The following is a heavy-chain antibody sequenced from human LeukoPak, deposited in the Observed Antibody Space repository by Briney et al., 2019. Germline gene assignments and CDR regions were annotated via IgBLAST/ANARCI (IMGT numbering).Heavy chain of an antibody. CDR2: IYAGDSSI. V-gene: IGHV5-51*01. Sequence: GESLKISCKGSGFTFSTYSFAWVRQMPEKGLEWMGVIYAGDSSIRYSPSFQGQVTISVDKSISTVYLQWSSLKASDSAIYYCARHSCYDSWGQGTLVTVSS. CDR1: GFTFSTYS. D-gene: IGHD3-16*01. J-gene: IGHJ4*02. CDR3: ARHSCYDS.